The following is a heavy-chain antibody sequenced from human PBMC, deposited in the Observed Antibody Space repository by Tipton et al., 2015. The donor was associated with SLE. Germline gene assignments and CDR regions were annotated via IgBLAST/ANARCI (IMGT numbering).Heavy chain of an antibody. CDR1: GYSISSGYY. CDR2: IYHSGST. CDR3: ARAGRAWNLFDY. Sequence: SLTCTVSGYSISSGYYWGWIRQPPGKGLEWIGSIYHSGSTYYNPSLKSRVTISVDTSKNQFSLKLSSVTAADAAVYYCARAGRAWNLFDYWGQGTLVTVSS. J-gene: IGHJ4*02. D-gene: IGHD1-1*01. V-gene: IGHV4-38-2*02.